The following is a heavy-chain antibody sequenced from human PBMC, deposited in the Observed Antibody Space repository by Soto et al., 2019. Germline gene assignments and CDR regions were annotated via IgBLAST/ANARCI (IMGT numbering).Heavy chain of an antibody. J-gene: IGHJ6*02. D-gene: IGHD3-3*01. V-gene: IGHV1-8*01. CDR1: GYTFTSDD. CDR2: MNPHSGNT. Sequence: QVQLVQSGAEVKKPGASVKVSCKASGYTFTSDDINWVRQATGQGLEWMGWMNPHSGNTGSAQKFQGRVTMTRDTSISTAYMELSSLSSEDTAVYYCARGYDFWTSWGRGTTVTVSS. CDR3: ARGYDFWTS.